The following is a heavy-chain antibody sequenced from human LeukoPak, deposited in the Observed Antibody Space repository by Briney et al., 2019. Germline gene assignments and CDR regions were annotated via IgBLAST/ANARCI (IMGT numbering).Heavy chain of an antibody. CDR2: IYYSGST. Sequence: SETLSLTCTVSGGSISSYYWSWIRQPPGKGLEWIGYIYYSGSTNYNPSLKSRVTIAVDTSKNQFSLQLSSVTAADTAVYYCARAGAGYCSGGSCDDAFDIWGQGTMVTVSS. D-gene: IGHD2-15*01. CDR1: GGSISSYY. V-gene: IGHV4-59*01. CDR3: ARAGAGYCSGGSCDDAFDI. J-gene: IGHJ3*02.